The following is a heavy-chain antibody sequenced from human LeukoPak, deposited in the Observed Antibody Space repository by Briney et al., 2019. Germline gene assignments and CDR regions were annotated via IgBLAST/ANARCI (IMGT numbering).Heavy chain of an antibody. CDR3: AKDRDSGGERDY. Sequence: GGSRRPSGEPSGLTVSGNNRGWFGQPPGKGLGWVSVIYSGGSTYYADSVKGRFTISRDNSKNTLYLQMNSLRAEDTAVYYCAKDRDSGGERDYWGQGTLVTVSS. D-gene: IGHD2-15*01. CDR1: GLTVSGNN. V-gene: IGHV3-53*05. CDR2: IYSGGST. J-gene: IGHJ4*02.